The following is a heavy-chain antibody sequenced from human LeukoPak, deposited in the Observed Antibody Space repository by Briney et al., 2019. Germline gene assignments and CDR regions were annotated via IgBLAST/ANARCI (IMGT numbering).Heavy chain of an antibody. Sequence: SETLSLTCSVSGGSFSPYYWSWIRQPPGKGLEWIGYFYDSGSTTYNPSLKSRVTISVDTSKNQFSLKMSSVTAADTAVYYCARDRTLYCSGGNCYSGGFDYRGQGTPVTVSS. CDR3: ARDRTLYCSGGNCYSGGFDY. CDR2: FYDSGST. V-gene: IGHV4-59*01. J-gene: IGHJ4*02. D-gene: IGHD2-15*01. CDR1: GGSFSPYY.